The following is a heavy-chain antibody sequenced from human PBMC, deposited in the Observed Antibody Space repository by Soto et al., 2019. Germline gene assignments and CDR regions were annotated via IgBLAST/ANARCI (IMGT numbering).Heavy chain of an antibody. CDR1: GFSLSTSGVG. CDR3: AHRRRGSYFDS. D-gene: IGHD3-16*01. J-gene: IGHJ4*02. Sequence: QITLKESGPTLVKPTQTLTLTCTFSGFSLSTSGVGVGWIRQPPGKALEWLALIYWDDDKRYSPSLKSRRTNPRDTSKNQVVLTMTNIDPVNTATYYCAHRRRGSYFDSWGQGTLVTVSS. CDR2: IYWDDDK. V-gene: IGHV2-5*02.